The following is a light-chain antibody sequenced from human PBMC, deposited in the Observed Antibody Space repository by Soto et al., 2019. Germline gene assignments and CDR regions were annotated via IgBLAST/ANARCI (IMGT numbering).Light chain of an antibody. CDR1: SSDVGGYNY. CDR2: DVS. Sequence: QSALTQPPSASGSPGQSVTISCTVTSSDVGGYNYVSWYQHHPGKAPKLIIYDVSQRPSGVPDRFSGSKSGNTASLTVSGLQAEDEADYYCNSYADSTTSVFGTGTKVTVL. V-gene: IGLV2-8*01. J-gene: IGLJ1*01. CDR3: NSYADSTTSV.